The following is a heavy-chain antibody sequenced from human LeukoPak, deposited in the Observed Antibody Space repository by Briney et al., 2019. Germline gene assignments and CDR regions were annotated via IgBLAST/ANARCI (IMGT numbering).Heavy chain of an antibody. CDR1: GFTFSSYG. CDR3: AKDFGGIAAAGLIDY. V-gene: IGHV3-30*18. J-gene: IGHJ4*02. CDR2: ISYDGSNK. Sequence: PGGSLRLSCAASGFTFSSYGMHWVRQAPGKGLEWVAVISYDGSNKYYADSVKGRFTISRDNSKNTLYLQMNSLRAEDTAVYYCAKDFGGIAAAGLIDYWGQGTLVTVSS. D-gene: IGHD6-13*01.